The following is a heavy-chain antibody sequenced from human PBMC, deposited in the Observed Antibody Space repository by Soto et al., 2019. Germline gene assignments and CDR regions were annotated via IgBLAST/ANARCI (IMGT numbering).Heavy chain of an antibody. J-gene: IGHJ4*02. CDR1: GYTLTELS. V-gene: IGHV1-24*01. D-gene: IGHD4-17*01. CDR3: ATDLATVIRRGDY. Sequence: QVQLVQSGAEVKKPGASVKVSCKVSGYTLTELSMHWVRQAHGKGLEWMGGFDPEDGEMIYAQSFQGRVTMTEDTSTDTAYMELSSLRSEDTAVYFCATDLATVIRRGDYWGQGTLVTVSS. CDR2: FDPEDGEM.